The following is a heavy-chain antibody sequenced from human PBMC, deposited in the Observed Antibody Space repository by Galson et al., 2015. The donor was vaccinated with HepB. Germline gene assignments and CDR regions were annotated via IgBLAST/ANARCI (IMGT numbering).Heavy chain of an antibody. Sequence: SLRLSCAASGFTFSSYGMHWVRQAPGKGLEWVAVIWYDGSNKYYADSVKGRFTISRDNSKNTLYLQMNSLRAEDTAVYYCARETNYYDSSPYYMDVWGKGTTVTVSS. D-gene: IGHD3-22*01. CDR3: ARETNYYDSSPYYMDV. CDR2: IWYDGSNK. V-gene: IGHV3-33*01. J-gene: IGHJ6*03. CDR1: GFTFSSYG.